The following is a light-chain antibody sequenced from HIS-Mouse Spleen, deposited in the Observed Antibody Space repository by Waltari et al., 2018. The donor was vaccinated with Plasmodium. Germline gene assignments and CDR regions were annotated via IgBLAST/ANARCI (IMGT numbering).Light chain of an antibody. CDR1: QSVSSSY. Sequence: EIVLTQSPGNLSLSPGESAPLPCSASQSVSSSYLAWYQQKPGQAPRLLIYGASSRATGIPDRFSGSGSGTDFTLTISRLEPEDFAVYYCQQYGSSPMYTFGQGTKLEIK. CDR2: GAS. V-gene: IGKV3-20*01. J-gene: IGKJ2*01. CDR3: QQYGSSPMYT.